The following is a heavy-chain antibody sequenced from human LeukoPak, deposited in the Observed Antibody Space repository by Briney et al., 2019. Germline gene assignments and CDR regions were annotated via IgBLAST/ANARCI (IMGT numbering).Heavy chain of an antibody. V-gene: IGHV4-34*01. CDR3: ARSGVGYYDFWSGYSHENWFDP. CDR1: GESFSGYY. D-gene: IGHD3-3*01. Sequence: SETLSLTCAVYGESFSGYYWTWIRQPPGKGLEWIGEINHSGSTNYNPSLKSRVTISVDTSKNQFSLKLSSVTAADTAVYYCARSGVGYYDFWSGYSHENWFDPWGQGTLVTVSS. CDR2: INHSGST. J-gene: IGHJ5*02.